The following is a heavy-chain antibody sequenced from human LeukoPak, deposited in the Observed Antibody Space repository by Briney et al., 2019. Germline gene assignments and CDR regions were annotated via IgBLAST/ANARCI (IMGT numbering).Heavy chain of an antibody. CDR2: ITDNGDAT. CDR3: ATFGVIVRNDYFDY. D-gene: IGHD3-3*01. CDR1: GFIFRSYA. J-gene: IGHJ4*02. Sequence: GGSLRLSCVGSGFIFRSYAVTWVSQAPGKGLEWVSSITDNGDATYYADSVKGRFTISRDNSKNTLYLQMSSLRAEDTALYYCATFGVIVRNDYFDYWGQGALVAVSS. V-gene: IGHV3-23*01.